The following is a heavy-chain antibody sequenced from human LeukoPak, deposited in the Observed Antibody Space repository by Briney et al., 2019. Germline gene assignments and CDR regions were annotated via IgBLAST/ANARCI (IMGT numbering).Heavy chain of an antibody. D-gene: IGHD6-13*01. CDR2: INPNSGGT. V-gene: IGHV1-2*02. Sequence: GASVKVACKASVYTFTGYYMHWVRQAPGQGLEWMGWINPNSGGTNYAQKFQGRVTMTRDTSISTAYMELSRLRSDDTAVYYCASYGSSWYGTDAFDIWGQGTMVTVSS. CDR3: ASYGSSWYGTDAFDI. CDR1: VYTFTGYY. J-gene: IGHJ3*02.